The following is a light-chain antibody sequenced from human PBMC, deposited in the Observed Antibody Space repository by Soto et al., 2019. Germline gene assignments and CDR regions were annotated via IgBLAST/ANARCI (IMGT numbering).Light chain of an antibody. CDR1: SSDVGGYNY. V-gene: IGLV2-14*03. J-gene: IGLJ2*01. CDR2: DVS. Sequence: QSALTQPASVSGSPGQSITISCTGTSSDVGGYNYVSWYQQYPGKAPKLMIYDVSGRPSGVSNRFSGSKSGNTASLTISGLQAEDEADYYCSSYTSSSLGVVFGGWTKLTVL. CDR3: SSYTSSSLGVV.